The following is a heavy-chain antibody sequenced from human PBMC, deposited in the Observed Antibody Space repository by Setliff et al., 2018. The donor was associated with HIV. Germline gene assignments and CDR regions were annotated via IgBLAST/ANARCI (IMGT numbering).Heavy chain of an antibody. CDR3: ASAGSGTRAPPRY. CDR2: IYYSGST. Sequence: PSETLSLTCTVSGGSISSTNYYWAWIRQPPGKGLEWIGSIYYSGSTYYNPSLKSRLTISVDTPKNQFSLKLTSVTAADTAVYYCASAGSGTRAPPRYWGQGTLVTVSS. J-gene: IGHJ4*02. CDR1: GGSISSTNYY. D-gene: IGHD1-1*01. V-gene: IGHV4-39*07.